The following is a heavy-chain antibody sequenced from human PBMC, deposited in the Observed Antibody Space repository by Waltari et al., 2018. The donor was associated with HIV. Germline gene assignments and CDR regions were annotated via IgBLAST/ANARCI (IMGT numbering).Heavy chain of an antibody. CDR3: ASTSGGSYQLNY. Sequence: TFSDSYMYWVRQAPGQGLEYMGWINPNSGGTNYAQKVQGRLAMTRGTSVSTHYMELSRLRSDDTAMYYCASTSGGSYQLNYWGQGTLVTVFS. CDR2: INPNSGGT. J-gene: IGHJ4*02. CDR1: TFSDSY. D-gene: IGHD2-15*01. V-gene: IGHV1-2*02.